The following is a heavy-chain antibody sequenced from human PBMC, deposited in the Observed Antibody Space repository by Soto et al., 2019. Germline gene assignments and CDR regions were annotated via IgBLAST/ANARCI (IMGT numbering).Heavy chain of an antibody. CDR2: INHSGST. J-gene: IGHJ5*02. CDR1: GGSFSGYY. V-gene: IGHV4-34*01. D-gene: IGHD5-12*01. Sequence: SETLSLTCAVYGGSFSGYYWSWIRQPPGKGLEWIGEINHSGSTNYNPSLKSRVTISVDTSKNQFSLKLSSVTAADTAVYYCARGLGYSGYDQGWFDPWGQGTLVTVSS. CDR3: ARGLGYSGYDQGWFDP.